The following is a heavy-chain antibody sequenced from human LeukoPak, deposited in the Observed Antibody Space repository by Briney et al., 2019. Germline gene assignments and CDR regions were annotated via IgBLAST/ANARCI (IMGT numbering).Heavy chain of an antibody. Sequence: SCKASGGTFSSYAISWVRQAPGKGLEWVSAISGSGGSTYYADSVKGRFTISRDNSKNTLYLQMNSLRAEDTAVYYCAKDLVGATTDYFDYWGQGTLVTVSS. CDR2: ISGSGGST. CDR1: GGTFSSYA. D-gene: IGHD1-26*01. CDR3: AKDLVGATTDYFDY. V-gene: IGHV3-23*01. J-gene: IGHJ4*02.